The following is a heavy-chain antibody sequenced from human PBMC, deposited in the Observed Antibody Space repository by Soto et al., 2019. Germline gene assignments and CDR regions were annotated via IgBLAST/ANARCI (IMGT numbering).Heavy chain of an antibody. V-gene: IGHV3-64*01. CDR2: ISSNGGST. CDR1: GFTFSSYA. CDR3: ASVAAGDAFDI. D-gene: IGHD3-10*01. Sequence: EVQLVESGGGLVQPGGSLRLSYAASGFTFSSYAMHWVRQAPGKGLEYVSAISSNGGSTYYANSVKGRFTISRDNSKNTLYLQMGSLRAEDMAVYYCASVAAGDAFDIWGQGTMVTVSS. J-gene: IGHJ3*02.